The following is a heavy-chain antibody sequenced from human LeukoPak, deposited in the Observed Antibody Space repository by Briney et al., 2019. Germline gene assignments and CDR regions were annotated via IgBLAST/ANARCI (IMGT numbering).Heavy chain of an antibody. D-gene: IGHD6-19*01. V-gene: IGHV4-59*01. CDR3: ARHSSVWYYFDY. Sequence: SETLSLTCTVSGGSISNYYWSWIRQPPGKGLEWIGYIYYSGSTNYNPSLKSRVTISVDTSKNQFSLQLSSVTAADTAVYYCARHSSVWYYFDYWGQGTLVTVSS. CDR2: IYYSGST. CDR1: GGSISNYY. J-gene: IGHJ4*02.